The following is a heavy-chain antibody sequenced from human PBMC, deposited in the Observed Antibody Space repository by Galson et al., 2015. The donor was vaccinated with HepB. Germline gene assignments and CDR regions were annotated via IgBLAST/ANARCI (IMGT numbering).Heavy chain of an antibody. CDR1: GFTFDDYA. CDR2: ISWNSGSI. D-gene: IGHD5-18*01. J-gene: IGHJ5*02. V-gene: IGHV3-9*01. CDR3: AKDADTAMVNWFDP. Sequence: SLRLSCAASGFTFDDYAMHWVRQAPGKGLEWVSGISWNSGSIGYADSVKGRFTISRDNAKNSLYLQMNSLRAEDTALYYCAKDADTAMVNWFDPWGQGTLVTVSS.